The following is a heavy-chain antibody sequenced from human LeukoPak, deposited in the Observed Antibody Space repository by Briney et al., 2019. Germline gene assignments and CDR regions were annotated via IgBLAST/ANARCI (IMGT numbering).Heavy chain of an antibody. CDR3: ARPDYGSGNYYYLEY. J-gene: IGHJ4*02. D-gene: IGHD3-10*01. Sequence: ASVKVSCKASGYTFTGYYIHWVRQAPGQGLEWLGWINPNSGGTNYAQKFQGRVTMTRDTSINTAYMELNRLRLDDTAVYYCARPDYGSGNYYYLEYWGQGTLVTVSS. CDR1: GYTFTGYY. V-gene: IGHV1-2*02. CDR2: INPNSGGT.